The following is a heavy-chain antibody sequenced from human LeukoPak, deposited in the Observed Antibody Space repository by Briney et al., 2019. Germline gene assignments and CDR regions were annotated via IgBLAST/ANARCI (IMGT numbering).Heavy chain of an antibody. J-gene: IGHJ4*02. D-gene: IGHD3-3*01. Sequence: PSETLSLTCSVSGYSISSGYYWGWIRPPPGKGLEWIGSIYYSGSTYYNPSLKSRVTISVDTSKNQFSLKLSSVTAADTAVYYCVATQLRFLEWLLQSKNPFDYWGQGTLVTVSS. CDR3: VATQLRFLEWLLQSKNPFDY. CDR2: IYYSGST. CDR1: GYSISSGYY. V-gene: IGHV4-38-2*02.